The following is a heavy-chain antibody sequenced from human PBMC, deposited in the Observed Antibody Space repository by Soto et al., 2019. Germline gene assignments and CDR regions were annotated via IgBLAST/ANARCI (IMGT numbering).Heavy chain of an antibody. Sequence: ASVKVSCKASGYTFTSYGISWVRQAPGQGLEWMGWISAYNGNTNYAQKLQGRVTMTTDTSTSTAYMELRSLRSDDTAVYYCARELVGGDCWSGYLSSINWFDPRGQGTLVTVSS. CDR2: ISAYNGNT. V-gene: IGHV1-18*01. CDR1: GYTFTSYG. J-gene: IGHJ5*02. CDR3: ARELVGGDCWSGYLSSINWFDP. D-gene: IGHD3-3*01.